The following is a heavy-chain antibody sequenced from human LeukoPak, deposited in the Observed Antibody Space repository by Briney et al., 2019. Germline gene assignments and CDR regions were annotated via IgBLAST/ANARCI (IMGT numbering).Heavy chain of an antibody. Sequence: GASVKVSCKASGYTFTSYDINWVRQATGQGLEWMGWMNPNSGNTGYAQKFQGRVTMTKNTSISTAYMELSSLRSEDTAVYYCARFYSSSWHPPDYWGQGTLVTVSS. V-gene: IGHV1-8*01. D-gene: IGHD6-13*01. J-gene: IGHJ4*02. CDR3: ARFYSSSWHPPDY. CDR1: GYTFTSYD. CDR2: MNPNSGNT.